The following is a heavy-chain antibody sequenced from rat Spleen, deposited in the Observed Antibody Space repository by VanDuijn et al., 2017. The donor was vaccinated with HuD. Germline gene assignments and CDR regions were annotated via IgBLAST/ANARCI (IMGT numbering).Heavy chain of an antibody. Sequence: EVQLVESGGGLVQSGMSLKLSCAASGFTFSDYYMTWVRQAPEKGLEWVASITNTGRNTYYPDSVKGRFTISRDNAESNLYLQMESLRSEDTATYYCAKANTYYGYNGYYFDYWGQGVMVTVSS. D-gene: IGHD1-9*01. CDR1: GFTFSDYY. V-gene: IGHV5-20*01. CDR2: ITNTGRNT. CDR3: AKANTYYGYNGYYFDY. J-gene: IGHJ2*01.